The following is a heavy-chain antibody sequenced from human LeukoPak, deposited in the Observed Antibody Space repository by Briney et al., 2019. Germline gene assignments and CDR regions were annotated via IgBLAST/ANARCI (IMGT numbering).Heavy chain of an antibody. D-gene: IGHD3-3*01. Sequence: GGSLRLSCAASGFTFSSYGMNWVCQAPGKGLEWVSSISSSSSYIYYADSVKGRFTISRDNAKNSLYLQMNSLRAEDTAVYYCARGSGGYYKPYYFDYWGQGTLVTVSS. J-gene: IGHJ4*02. CDR2: ISSSSSYI. CDR3: ARGSGGYYKPYYFDY. CDR1: GFTFSSYG. V-gene: IGHV3-21*01.